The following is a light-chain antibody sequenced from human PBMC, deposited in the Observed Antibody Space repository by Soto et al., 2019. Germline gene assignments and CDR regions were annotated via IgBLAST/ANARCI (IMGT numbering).Light chain of an antibody. CDR2: DAT. J-gene: IGKJ4*01. CDR3: HQYGNLPLT. CDR1: QAISNY. V-gene: IGKV1-33*01. Sequence: DIPMTQSPSSLSASVGDRVTITCQASQAISNYLNWYQQKPGKAPKLLIYDATNLETGVPSRFSGSGSGTDFTFTISGQQPEDIATYYCHQYGNLPLTFGGGTKVVIK.